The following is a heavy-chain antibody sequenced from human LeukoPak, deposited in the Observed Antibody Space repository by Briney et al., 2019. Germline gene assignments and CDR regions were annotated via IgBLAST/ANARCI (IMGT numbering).Heavy chain of an antibody. V-gene: IGHV3-7*03. J-gene: IGHJ4*02. Sequence: PGGSLRLSCAASGFTFSGYWMSWVRQAPGKGLEWVANIRQDGSEKYYVDSVKGRFTISRDNAKNSLYLQMNSLRAEDTAVYYCARATGGLFDYWGQGTLVTVSS. CDR3: ARATGGLFDY. CDR1: GFTFSGYW. D-gene: IGHD3-10*01. CDR2: IRQDGSEK.